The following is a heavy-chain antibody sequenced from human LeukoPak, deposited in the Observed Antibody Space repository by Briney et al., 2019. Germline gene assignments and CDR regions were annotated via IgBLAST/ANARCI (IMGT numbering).Heavy chain of an antibody. CDR1: GGSISSGGHY. CDR3: ARASLLRYFDWLYFDY. V-gene: IGHV4-39*07. Sequence: SETLSLTCIVSGGSISSGGHYWGWIRQPPGKGLEWVGSIYYSGSTYYNPSLNSRVTISVDTSKNQFSLKLSSVTAADTAVYYCARASLLRYFDWLYFDYWGQGTLVTVSS. CDR2: IYYSGST. J-gene: IGHJ4*02. D-gene: IGHD3-9*01.